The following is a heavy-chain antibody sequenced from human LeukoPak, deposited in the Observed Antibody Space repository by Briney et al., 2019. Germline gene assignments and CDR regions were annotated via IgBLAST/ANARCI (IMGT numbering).Heavy chain of an antibody. CDR1: GFTFSDYY. CDR3: ARELDLYNWNYGGGYYFDY. CDR2: ISSSGSTI. J-gene: IGHJ4*02. D-gene: IGHD1-7*01. V-gene: IGHV3-11*04. Sequence: GGSPRLSSAASGFTFSDYYMSWVRQAPGKGLEWVSYISSSGSTIYYADSVKGRFTISRDNAKNSLYLQMNSLRAEDTAVYYCARELDLYNWNYGGGYYFDYWGQGTLVTVSS.